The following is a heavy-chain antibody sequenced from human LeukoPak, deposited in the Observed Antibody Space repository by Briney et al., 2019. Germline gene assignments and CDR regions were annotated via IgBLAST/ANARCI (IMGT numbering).Heavy chain of an antibody. Sequence: SETLSLTCSVSSGSIGSYYWSWIRQPPGKGLEWIGDIYYTGSTDYNPSLNSRVTILVDRSKNQFSLKLSSLTAADTAVYYCARGGSVLLWFGELSGWGGQGTLVTVSS. CDR2: IYYTGST. D-gene: IGHD3-10*01. CDR3: ARGGSVLLWFGELSGW. CDR1: SGSIGSYY. V-gene: IGHV4-59*01. J-gene: IGHJ4*02.